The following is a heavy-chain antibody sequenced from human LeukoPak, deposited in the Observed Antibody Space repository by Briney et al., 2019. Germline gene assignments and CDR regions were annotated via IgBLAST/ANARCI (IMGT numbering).Heavy chain of an antibody. CDR2: IYYSGTT. CDR3: ARYERSSPTYFDS. CDR1: GGSISSYY. D-gene: IGHD6-6*01. Sequence: PSETLSLTCTVSGGSISSYYWSWIRQPPGKGLEWIGYIYYSGTTSYNPSLKSRLTISVDTSNNQFSLKLSSVTAADTAVYYCARYERSSPTYFDSWGQGNLVTVSS. J-gene: IGHJ4*02. V-gene: IGHV4-59*08.